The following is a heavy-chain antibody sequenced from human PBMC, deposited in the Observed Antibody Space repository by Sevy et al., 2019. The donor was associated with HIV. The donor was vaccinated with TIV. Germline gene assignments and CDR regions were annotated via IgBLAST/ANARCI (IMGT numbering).Heavy chain of an antibody. D-gene: IGHD3-9*01. Sequence: GGSLRLSCAASGFTFSHAWMNWVRQAPGKGLEWVANINQDGSQKYYVDSVKGRFTISKDNAKNSLYLQMSSLRAEDTAVYYCAREFDGGPDYWGQGTLVTVSS. V-gene: IGHV3-7*01. CDR3: AREFDGGPDY. J-gene: IGHJ4*02. CDR2: INQDGSQK. CDR1: GFTFSHAW.